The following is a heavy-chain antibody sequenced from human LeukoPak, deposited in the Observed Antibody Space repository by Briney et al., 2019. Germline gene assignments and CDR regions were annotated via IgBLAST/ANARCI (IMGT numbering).Heavy chain of an antibody. V-gene: IGHV4-34*01. CDR1: GGSFSGYY. CDR3: ARGQAYCSSTSCYRSGFRYYYYYMDV. J-gene: IGHJ6*03. D-gene: IGHD2-2*02. Sequence: PSETLSLTCAVYGGSFSGYYWSWIRQPPGKGLEWIGEINHSGSTNYNPSLKSRVTISVDTSKNQFSLKLSSVTAADTAVYYCARGQAYCSSTSCYRSGFRYYYYYMDVWGKGTTVTVSS. CDR2: INHSGST.